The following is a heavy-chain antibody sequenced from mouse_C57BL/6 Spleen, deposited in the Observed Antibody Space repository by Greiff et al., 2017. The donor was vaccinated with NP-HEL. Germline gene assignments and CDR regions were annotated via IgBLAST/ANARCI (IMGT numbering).Heavy chain of an antibody. V-gene: IGHV2-3*01. CDR1: GFSLTSYG. J-gene: IGHJ3*01. CDR2: IWGDGST. D-gene: IGHD1-1*01. CDR3: AGDYYGSRGTWFAY. Sequence: VQVVESGPGLVAPSQSLSITCTVSGFSLTSYGVSWVRQPPGKGLEWLGVIWGDGSTNYHSALISRLSISKDNSKSQVFLKLNSLQTDDTATYYCAGDYYGSRGTWFAYWGQGTLVTVSA.